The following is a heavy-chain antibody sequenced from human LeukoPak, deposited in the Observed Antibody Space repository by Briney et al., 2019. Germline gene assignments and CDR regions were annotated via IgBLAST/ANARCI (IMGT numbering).Heavy chain of an antibody. CDR3: AREWRLAEYGSEYYYGMDV. CDR1: GGSISTYY. J-gene: IGHJ6*02. V-gene: IGHV4-4*07. CDR2: ISTSGTT. Sequence: PSETLSLSCTVSGGSISTYYRTWIRQSAGKGLDWIGRISTSGTTNYNPSLKSRVTMSVDTSKNQFSLKLTSVTAADTAAYYCAREWRLAEYGSEYYYGMDVWGHGTTVTVSS. D-gene: IGHD3-10*01.